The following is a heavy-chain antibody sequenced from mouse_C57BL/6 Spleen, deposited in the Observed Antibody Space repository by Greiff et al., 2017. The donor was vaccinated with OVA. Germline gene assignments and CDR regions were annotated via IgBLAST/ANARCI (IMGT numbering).Heavy chain of an antibody. Sequence: VQRVESGAELVRPGASVTLSCKASGYTFTDYEMHWVKQTPVHGLEWIGAIDPETGGTAYNQKFKGKAILTADKSSSTAYMELRSLTSEDSAVYYCTKSYYSNLAWFAYWGQGTLVTVSA. CDR3: TKSYYSNLAWFAY. CDR2: IDPETGGT. CDR1: GYTFTDYE. J-gene: IGHJ3*01. D-gene: IGHD2-5*01. V-gene: IGHV1-15*01.